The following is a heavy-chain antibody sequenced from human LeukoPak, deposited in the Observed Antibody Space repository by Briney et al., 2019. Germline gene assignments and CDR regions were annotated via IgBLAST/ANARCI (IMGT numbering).Heavy chain of an antibody. Sequence: GGSLRLSCAASGFTVSSNYMNWVRQAPGKVLEWVSVIYSGGSTNYADSVKGRFTISRDNSKNTVYLQMNSLRAEDTAVYYCAREPYCSGGSCYHAFDIWGQGTMVTVSS. D-gene: IGHD2-15*01. CDR1: GFTVSSNY. CDR2: IYSGGST. V-gene: IGHV3-53*01. CDR3: AREPYCSGGSCYHAFDI. J-gene: IGHJ3*02.